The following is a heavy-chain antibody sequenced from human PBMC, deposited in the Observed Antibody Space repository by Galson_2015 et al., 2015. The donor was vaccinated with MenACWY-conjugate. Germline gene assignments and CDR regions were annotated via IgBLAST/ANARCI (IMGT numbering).Heavy chain of an antibody. CDR2: ISGSGGST. D-gene: IGHD5-18*01. CDR1: GFTFSSYA. CDR3: AKSGIQLWLNPAFDI. Sequence: GFTFSSYAMSWVRQAPGKGLERVSAISGSGGSTYYADSVKGRFTISRDNSKNTLYLQMNSLRAEDTAVYYCAKSGIQLWLNPAFDIWGQGTMVTVSS. J-gene: IGHJ3*02. V-gene: IGHV3-23*01.